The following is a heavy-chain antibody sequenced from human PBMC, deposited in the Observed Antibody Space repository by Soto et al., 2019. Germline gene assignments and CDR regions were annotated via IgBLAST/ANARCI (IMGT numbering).Heavy chain of an antibody. J-gene: IGHJ4*01. CDR3: ARSFLNLGSAFDF. V-gene: IGHV6-1*01. CDR2: TYYRSKWYN. D-gene: IGHD3-10*01. CDR1: GDSVSNKNTA. Sequence: SQPLSLTCVISGDSVSNKNTAWNWIRQSPSGGLEWLGRTYYRSKWYNDYATSMKSRITISPDTSKNQFSLPLSSVTPDNTAVYFCARSFLNLGSAFDFWGQGSPVTVSS.